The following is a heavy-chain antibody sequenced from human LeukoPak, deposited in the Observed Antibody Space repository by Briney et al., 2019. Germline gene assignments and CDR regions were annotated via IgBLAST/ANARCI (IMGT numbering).Heavy chain of an antibody. V-gene: IGHV3-23*01. CDR3: AKDRFGSGSPNWFGP. CDR1: GFTVSSNY. CDR2: ISGSSGDI. J-gene: IGHJ5*02. Sequence: GGSLRLSCAASGFTVSSNYMSWIRQVPGKGLEWVSAISGSSGDIFYTDSVKGRFTISRDNSKNTLYLQMNSLRAGDTAVYYCAKDRFGSGSPNWFGPWGQGALVTVSS. D-gene: IGHD3-10*01.